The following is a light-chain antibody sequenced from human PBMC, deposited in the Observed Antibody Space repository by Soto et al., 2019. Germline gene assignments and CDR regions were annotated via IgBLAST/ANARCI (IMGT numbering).Light chain of an antibody. CDR3: HQRQSWPRT. CDR1: QSISSS. Sequence: EIVMTQSPATLSVSPGKRASLSCRASQSISSSLAWYQQKPGQAPRLLIYGASTRAAGISARFSGSGSGTEFTLTISSLQSEDFAVYYCHQRQSWPRTFGQGTKVDIK. CDR2: GAS. V-gene: IGKV3-15*01. J-gene: IGKJ1*01.